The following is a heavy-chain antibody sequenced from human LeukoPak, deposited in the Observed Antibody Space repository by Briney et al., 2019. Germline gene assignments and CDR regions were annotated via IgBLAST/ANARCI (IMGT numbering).Heavy chain of an antibody. CDR1: GGSFSHTY. V-gene: IGHV4-34*01. D-gene: IGHD3-3*01. CDR3: ARGVDSAKVGY. Sequence: SETLSLTRPVHGGSFSHTYSHWIRQPPGKGLEWIGELHPSGTTTYNPSLESRVSISVDTPNNQFSLRVTSVTAADTAIYYCARGVDSAKVGYWGRGTLVTVSS. J-gene: IGHJ4*02. CDR2: LHPSGTT.